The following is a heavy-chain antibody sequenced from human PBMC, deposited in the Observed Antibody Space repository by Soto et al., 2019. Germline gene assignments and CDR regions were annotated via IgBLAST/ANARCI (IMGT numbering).Heavy chain of an antibody. D-gene: IGHD3-10*01. V-gene: IGHV1-46*03. CDR3: ARANGVIRFGELLRLYYYYGMDV. J-gene: IGHJ6*02. CDR1: GYTFTSYY. CDR2: INPSGGST. Sequence: QVQLVQSGAEVKKPGASVKVSCKASGYTFTSYYMHWVRQAPGQGLEWMGIINPSGGSTSYAQKFQGGVTMTRDTSTSTVYMELSSLRSEDTAVYYCARANGVIRFGELLRLYYYYGMDVWGQVTTVTVSS.